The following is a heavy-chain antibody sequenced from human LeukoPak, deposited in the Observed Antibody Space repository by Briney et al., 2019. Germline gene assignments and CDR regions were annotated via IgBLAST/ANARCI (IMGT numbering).Heavy chain of an antibody. V-gene: IGHV1-2*02. CDR2: INPNSGGT. CDR1: GYTFTGYY. D-gene: IGHD5-12*01. Sequence: ASVKVSCKASGYTFTGYYMHWVRQALGQGLEWMGWINPNSGGTNYAQKFQGRVTMTRDTSISTAYMELSRLRSDDTAVYYCATLPIVANGNYFDYWGQGTLVTVSS. J-gene: IGHJ4*02. CDR3: ATLPIVANGNYFDY.